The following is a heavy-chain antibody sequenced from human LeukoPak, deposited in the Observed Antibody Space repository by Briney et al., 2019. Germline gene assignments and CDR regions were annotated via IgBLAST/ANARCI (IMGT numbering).Heavy chain of an antibody. CDR3: AKVGLRDYGDYAPSYYYYYYMDV. CDR2: ISSSSSYI. V-gene: IGHV3-21*01. Sequence: GGSLRLSCAASGFTFSSYSMNWVRQAPGKWLEWVSSISSSSSYIYYADSVKGRFTISRDNAKNSLYLQMNSLRAEDTAVYYCAKVGLRDYGDYAPSYYYYYYMDVWGKGTTVTISS. J-gene: IGHJ6*03. CDR1: GFTFSSYS. D-gene: IGHD4-17*01.